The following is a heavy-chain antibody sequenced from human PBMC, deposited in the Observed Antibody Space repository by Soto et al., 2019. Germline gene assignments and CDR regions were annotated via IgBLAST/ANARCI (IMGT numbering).Heavy chain of an antibody. V-gene: IGHV3-23*01. CDR1: GFTFSSYA. CDR3: AKDPPYRSASDY. J-gene: IGHJ4*02. CDR2: ISGSGGST. D-gene: IGHD6-25*01. Sequence: PGGSLRLSCAASGFTFSSYAMSCVRQAPGKGLEWVSAISGSGGSTYYADSVKGRFIISRDNSKNTLYLQMNSLRAEDTAVYYRAKDPPYRSASDYWGQGTLVTVSS.